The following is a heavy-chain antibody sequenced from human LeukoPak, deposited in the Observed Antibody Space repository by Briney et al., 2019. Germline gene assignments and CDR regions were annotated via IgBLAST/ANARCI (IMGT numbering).Heavy chain of an antibody. CDR1: GYSFTNYW. J-gene: IGHJ4*02. CDR2: IYPGDSDT. V-gene: IGHV5-51*01. D-gene: IGHD3-22*01. Sequence: GESLKISWKGSGYSFTNYWIGWVRQMPGKGLEWMGIIYPGDSDTRYSPSLQGQVTISSDKSISTAYLHWSSLKSSDTAVYYCARRDYYDSSGYLWGQGTLVTVSS. CDR3: ARRDYYDSSGYL.